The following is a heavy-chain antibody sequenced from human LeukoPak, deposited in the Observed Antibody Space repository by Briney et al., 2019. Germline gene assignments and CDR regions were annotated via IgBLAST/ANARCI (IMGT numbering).Heavy chain of an antibody. CDR1: GYTFTSYY. CDR2: INPSGGST. D-gene: IGHD3-10*01. J-gene: IGHJ4*02. V-gene: IGHV1-46*01. CDR3: ARDRSYYYGSGSYTYDY. Sequence: GASVKVSCKASGYTFTSYYMHWVRQAPGQGLEWMGIINPSGGSTSYAQKFQGRVTMTRDTSTSTVYMELSSLRSEDTAVYYCARDRSYYYGSGSYTYDYWGQGTLVTVSS.